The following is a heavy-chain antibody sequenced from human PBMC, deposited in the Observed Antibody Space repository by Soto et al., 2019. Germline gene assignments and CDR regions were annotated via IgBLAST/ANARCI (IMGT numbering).Heavy chain of an antibody. V-gene: IGHV1-8*01. CDR2: MNPNSGNT. Sequence: QVQLVQSGAEVKKPGASVKVSCKASGYTFTSYDINWVRQATGQGLAWMGWMNPNSGNTGYAQKFQGRVTMTRNTSISTAYMELSSLRSEDTAVYYCAIINSGYSYYYYGMDVWGQGTTVTVSS. J-gene: IGHJ6*02. CDR1: GYTFTSYD. D-gene: IGHD3-22*01. CDR3: AIINSGYSYYYYGMDV.